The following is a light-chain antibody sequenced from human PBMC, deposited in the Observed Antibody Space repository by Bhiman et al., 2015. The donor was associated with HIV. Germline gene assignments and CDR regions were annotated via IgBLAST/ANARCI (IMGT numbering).Light chain of an antibody. CDR1: NIGTKS. J-gene: IGLJ2*01. V-gene: IGLV3-21*04. CDR2: SDI. Sequence: SYELTQPPSVSVAPGTTATITCGGNNIGTKSVHWYQQQSGQAPVLVIYSDIDRPSGIPERFSGSNSGNTATLTINRVEVGDEADYFCQVWDTNSDHLVIFGGGTKLTVL. CDR3: QVWDTNSDHLVI.